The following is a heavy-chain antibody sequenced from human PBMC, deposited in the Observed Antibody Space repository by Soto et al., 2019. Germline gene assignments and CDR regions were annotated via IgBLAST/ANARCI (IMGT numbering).Heavy chain of an antibody. CDR2: IWYDGSNK. V-gene: IGHV3-33*01. CDR3: ARDSSSWYYFDY. Sequence: GSLRLSCAASGFTFSSYGMHWVRQAPGKGLEWVAVIWYDGSNKYYADSVKGRFTISRDNSKNTLYLQMNSLRAEDTAVYYCARDSSSWYYFDYWGQGTLVTVSS. J-gene: IGHJ4*02. CDR1: GFTFSSYG. D-gene: IGHD6-13*01.